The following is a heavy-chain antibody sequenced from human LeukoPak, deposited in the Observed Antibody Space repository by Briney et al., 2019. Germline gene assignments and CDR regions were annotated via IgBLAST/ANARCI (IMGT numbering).Heavy chain of an antibody. J-gene: IGHJ4*02. CDR3: ARATRLDY. V-gene: IGHV3-48*03. D-gene: IGHD1-1*01. Sequence: PGGFLRLSCATTGFTFRNYEMNWVRQGPGKGLEWVSYIDTGGSTKYYADSVKGRFTISRDNVKNSLYLQMNSLRVEDTAVYYCARATRLDYWSQGTLVTVSS. CDR1: GFTFRNYE. CDR2: IDTGGSTK.